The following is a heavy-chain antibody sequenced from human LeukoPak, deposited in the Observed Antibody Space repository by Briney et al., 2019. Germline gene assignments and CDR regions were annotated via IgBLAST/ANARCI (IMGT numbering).Heavy chain of an antibody. Sequence: PGGSLRLSCAASGFTFSSYAMSWVRQAPGKGLEWVSAISGSGGSTYYADSVKGRFTISRDNSKNTLYLQMNSLRAEDTAVYYCAKDETGQIWFGELSYWGQGTLVTVSS. D-gene: IGHD3-10*01. CDR2: ISGSGGST. CDR3: AKDETGQIWFGELSY. CDR1: GFTFSSYA. V-gene: IGHV3-23*01. J-gene: IGHJ4*02.